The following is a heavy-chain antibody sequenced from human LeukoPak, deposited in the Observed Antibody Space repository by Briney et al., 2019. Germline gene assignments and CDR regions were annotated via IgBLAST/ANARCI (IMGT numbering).Heavy chain of an antibody. V-gene: IGHV3-21*01. D-gene: IGHD6-13*01. CDR2: ISSSGSYK. CDR3: ARDKGAGQLVRGWFDP. Sequence: GGSLRLSCAASGFTFGAYSMNWVRQAPGKGLEWVSSISSSGSYKYHADSVEGRFTISRDNAKNSLYLQMNSLRAEDTAVYYCARDKGAGQLVRGWFDPWGQGTLVTVSS. CDR1: GFTFGAYS. J-gene: IGHJ5*02.